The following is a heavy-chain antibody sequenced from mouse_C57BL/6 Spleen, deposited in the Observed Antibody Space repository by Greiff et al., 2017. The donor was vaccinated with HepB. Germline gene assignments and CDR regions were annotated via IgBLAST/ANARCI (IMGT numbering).Heavy chain of an antibody. Sequence: QVQLQQSGPELVKPGASVKLSCKASGYTFTSYDINWVKQRPGQGLEWIGWIYPRDGSTKYNEKFKGKATLTLDTSSSTAYMELHSLTSEDSAVYFCANYDYDGAFAYGGQGTLVTVSA. V-gene: IGHV1-85*01. D-gene: IGHD2-4*01. CDR3: ANYDYDGAFAY. CDR2: IYPRDGST. J-gene: IGHJ3*01. CDR1: GYTFTSYD.